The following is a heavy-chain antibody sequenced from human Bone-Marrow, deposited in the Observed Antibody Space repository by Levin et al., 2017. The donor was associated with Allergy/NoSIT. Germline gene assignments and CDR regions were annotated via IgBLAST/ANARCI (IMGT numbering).Heavy chain of an antibody. CDR3: ARFDDYGDSLDY. V-gene: IGHV4-30-2*01. CDR2: IYHSGST. CDR1: GGSISSGGYS. Sequence: SETLSLTCAVSGGSISSGGYSWSWIRQPPGKGLEWIGYIYHSGSTYYNPSLKSRVTISVDRSKNQFSLKLSSVTAADTAVYYCARFDDYGDSLDYWGQGTLVTVSS. J-gene: IGHJ4*02. D-gene: IGHD4-17*01.